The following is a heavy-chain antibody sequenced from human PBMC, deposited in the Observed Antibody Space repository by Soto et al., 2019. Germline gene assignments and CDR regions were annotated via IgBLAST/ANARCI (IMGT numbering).Heavy chain of an antibody. J-gene: IGHJ4*02. CDR2: ISAYNGKT. D-gene: IGHD6-19*01. V-gene: IGHV1-18*01. CDR1: GYPFTSYG. Sequence: QVQLVQSGAEVKKPGASVKVSCKTSGYPFTSYGINWVRQAPGQGPEWMGWISAYNGKTSYTQKFQGRVPMTTDTSTSTAYMALRSLRSDDTAVYYCARDRLIAVTGLLHYWGQGTLVTVSS. CDR3: ARDRLIAVTGLLHY.